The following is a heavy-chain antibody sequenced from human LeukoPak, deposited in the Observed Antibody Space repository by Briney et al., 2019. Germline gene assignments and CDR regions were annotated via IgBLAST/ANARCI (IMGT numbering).Heavy chain of an antibody. CDR2: IYHSGST. CDR3: ARGYAQFDY. D-gene: IGHD5-12*01. V-gene: IGHV4-30-2*01. CDR1: GGSISSGGYP. J-gene: IGHJ4*02. Sequence: SETLSLTCAVSGGSISSGGYPWSWIRQPPGKGLEWIGYIYHSGSTYYNPPLKSRVTISVDRSRNQFSLKLSSVTAADTAVYYCARGYAQFDYWGQGTLVTVSS.